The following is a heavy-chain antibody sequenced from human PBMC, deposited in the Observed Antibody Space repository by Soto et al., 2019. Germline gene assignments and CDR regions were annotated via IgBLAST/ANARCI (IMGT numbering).Heavy chain of an antibody. CDR3: AKDEATYYYGSGSYYSSAFDI. J-gene: IGHJ3*02. CDR1: GFTFSSYG. Sequence: GGSLRLSCAASGFTFSSYGMHWVRQAPGKGLEWVAVISYDGSNKYYADSVKGRFTISRDNSKNTLYLQMNSLRAEDTAVYYCAKDEATYYYGSGSYYSSAFDIWGQGTMVTVSS. V-gene: IGHV3-30*18. CDR2: ISYDGSNK. D-gene: IGHD3-10*01.